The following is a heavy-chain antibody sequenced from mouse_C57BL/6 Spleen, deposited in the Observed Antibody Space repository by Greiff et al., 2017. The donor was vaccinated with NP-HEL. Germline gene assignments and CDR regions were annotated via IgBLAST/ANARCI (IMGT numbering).Heavy chain of an antibody. J-gene: IGHJ4*01. CDR3: ARHPITTVDAMDY. V-gene: IGHV2-6-1*01. Sequence: VKLVESGPGLVAPSQSLSITCTVSGFSLTSYGVHWVRQPPGKGLEWLVVIWSDGSTTYNSALKSRLSISKDNSKSQVFLKMNSLQTDDTAMYYCARHPITTVDAMDYWGQGTSVTVSS. CDR2: IWSDGST. D-gene: IGHD1-1*01. CDR1: GFSLTSYG.